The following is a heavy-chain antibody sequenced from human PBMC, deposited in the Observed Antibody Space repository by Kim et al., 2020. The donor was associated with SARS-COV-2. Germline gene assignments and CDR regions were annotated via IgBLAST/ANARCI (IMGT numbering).Heavy chain of an antibody. CDR2: IIPIFGTA. CDR1: GGTFSSYA. D-gene: IGHD3-22*01. CDR3: ARGGYDSSGYYHQYPFDY. Sequence: SVKVSCKASGGTFSSYAISWVRQAPGQGLEWMGGIIPIFGTANYAQKFQGRVTITADESTSTAYMELSSLRSEDTAVYYCARGGYDSSGYYHQYPFDYWGQGTLVTVSS. V-gene: IGHV1-69*13. J-gene: IGHJ4*02.